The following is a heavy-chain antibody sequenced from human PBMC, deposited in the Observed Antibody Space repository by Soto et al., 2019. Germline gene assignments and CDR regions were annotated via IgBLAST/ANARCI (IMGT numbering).Heavy chain of an antibody. CDR2: IYHAGST. V-gene: IGHV4-4*02. D-gene: IGHD2-21*01. J-gene: IGHJ4*02. CDR3: ARGPPIVGNTTPLDS. CDR1: GGSITNSNW. Sequence: SETLSLTCTVSGGSITNSNWWSWVRLPPAKGLEWIGDIYHAGSTKYNPSLERRVTMSVDTSNNQFALTWTSVTAADTAVYFCARGPPIVGNTTPLDSWGQGTLVTVSS.